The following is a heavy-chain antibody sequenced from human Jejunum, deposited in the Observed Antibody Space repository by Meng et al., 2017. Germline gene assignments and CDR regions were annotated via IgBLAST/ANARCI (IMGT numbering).Heavy chain of an antibody. CDR2: IHPSGST. V-gene: IGHV4-34*01. J-gene: IGHJ4*02. Sequence: VQPPELGEGPLNPSEPLFLTCVVCGGSSSVFYLSWIRQPPGKGLEWIGEIHPSGSTDYNPSLKSRLTISLDTSKNQFSLSLNSATAADTGIYYCTRGTDRAKSGDYWGQGTLVTVSS. CDR3: TRGTDRAKSGDY. D-gene: IGHD1-14*01. CDR1: GGSSSVFY.